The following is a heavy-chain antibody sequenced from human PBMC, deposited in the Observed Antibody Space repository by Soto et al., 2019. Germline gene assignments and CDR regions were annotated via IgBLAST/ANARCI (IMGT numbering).Heavy chain of an antibody. D-gene: IGHD1-26*01. CDR1: GFTLSTYG. CDR3: ARAVGPFDH. J-gene: IGHJ4*02. Sequence: QVQLVESGGGVVQPGRSLRLSCAASGFTLSTYGMHWVRQAPGTGLEWVAVIWYDGSHKDYADSVKGRFTISRDNSKNTLYLQMNSLRVEDTAVYYCARAVGPFDHWGQGTLVAVSS. V-gene: IGHV3-33*01. CDR2: IWYDGSHK.